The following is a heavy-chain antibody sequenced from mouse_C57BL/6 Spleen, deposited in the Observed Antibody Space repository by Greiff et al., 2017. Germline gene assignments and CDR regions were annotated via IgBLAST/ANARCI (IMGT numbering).Heavy chain of an antibody. CDR1: GYTFTSYW. D-gene: IGHD1-1*01. V-gene: IGHV1-53*01. CDR3: ARYRITTVVFDY. Sequence: QVQLQQPGTELVKPGASVKLSCKASGYTFTSYWMHWVKQRPGQGLEWIGNINPSNGGTNYNEKFKSKATLTVAKSSSTAYMQLSSLTSEDSAVYYCARYRITTVVFDYWGQGTTLTVSS. J-gene: IGHJ2*01. CDR2: INPSNGGT.